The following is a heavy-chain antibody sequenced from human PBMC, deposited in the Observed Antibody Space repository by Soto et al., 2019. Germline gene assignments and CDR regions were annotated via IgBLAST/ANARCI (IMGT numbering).Heavy chain of an antibody. Sequence: SETLSLTCTVSGGSISSYYWSWIRQPPGKGLEWIGYIYYSGSTNYNPSLKSRVTISVDTSKNQFSLKLSSVTAADTAVYYCARALPSRGVLRYFDWLLAGAFDIWGQGTMVTVSS. J-gene: IGHJ3*02. CDR2: IYYSGST. D-gene: IGHD3-9*01. V-gene: IGHV4-59*01. CDR1: GGSISSYY. CDR3: ARALPSRGVLRYFDWLLAGAFDI.